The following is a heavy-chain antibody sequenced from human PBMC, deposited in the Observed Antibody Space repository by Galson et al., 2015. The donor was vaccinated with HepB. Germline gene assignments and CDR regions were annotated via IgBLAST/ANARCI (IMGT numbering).Heavy chain of an antibody. V-gene: IGHV3-11*06. CDR2: ISSSSSYT. Sequence: SLRLSCAASGFTFSDYYMSWIRQAPGKGLEWVSYISSSSSYTNYADSVKGRFTISRDNAKNSLYLQMNSLRAEDTAVYYCARGTTAEQQSWGYFDYWGQGTLVTVSS. CDR1: GFTFSDYY. D-gene: IGHD4-17*01. CDR3: ARGTTAEQQSWGYFDY. J-gene: IGHJ4*02.